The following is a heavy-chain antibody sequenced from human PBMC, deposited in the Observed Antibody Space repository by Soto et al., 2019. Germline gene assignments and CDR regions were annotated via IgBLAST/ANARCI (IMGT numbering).Heavy chain of an antibody. D-gene: IGHD6-13*01. J-gene: IGHJ4*02. CDR2: IKSKTDGGTT. CDR3: TTERLIAAAGRGAFDY. Sequence: PGGSLRLCYAASGFTFSSYAMSWVRQAPGKGLEWVGRIKSKTDGGTTDYAATVKGRFTISRDDSKNTLYLQMNSLKTEDTAVYYCTTERLIAAAGRGAFDYWGQGTLVAVSS. CDR1: GFTFSSYA. V-gene: IGHV3-15*01.